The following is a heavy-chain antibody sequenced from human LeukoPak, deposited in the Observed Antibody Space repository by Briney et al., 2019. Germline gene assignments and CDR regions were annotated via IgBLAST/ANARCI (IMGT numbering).Heavy chain of an antibody. CDR1: GYTLTELS. D-gene: IGHD6-13*01. CDR2: FDPEDGET. J-gene: IGHJ4*02. CDR3: ARDEDSSSWLDY. Sequence: ASVKVSCKVSGYTLTELSMHWVRQAPGKGLEWMGGFDPEDGETIYAQKFQGRVTMTEDTSTDTAYMELSSLRSEDTAVYYCARDEDSSSWLDYWGQGTLVTVSS. V-gene: IGHV1-24*01.